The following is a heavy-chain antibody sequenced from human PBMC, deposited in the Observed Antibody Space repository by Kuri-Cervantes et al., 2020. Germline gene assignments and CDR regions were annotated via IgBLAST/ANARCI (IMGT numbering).Heavy chain of an antibody. V-gene: IGHV4-34*01. CDR2: INHSGST. CDR3: ASGPEYGDSTFDY. D-gene: IGHD4-17*01. Sequence: SETLSLTCAVYGGSFSGYYWGWIRQPPGKGLEWIGEINHSGSTNYNPSLKSRVTISVDTSKNQFSLKLSSVTAADTAVYYCASGPEYGDSTFDYWGQGTLVT. J-gene: IGHJ4*02. CDR1: GGSFSGYY.